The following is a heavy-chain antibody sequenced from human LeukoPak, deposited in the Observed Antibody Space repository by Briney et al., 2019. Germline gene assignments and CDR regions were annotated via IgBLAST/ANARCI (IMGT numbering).Heavy chain of an antibody. J-gene: IGHJ5*02. Sequence: ASVKVSCKASGGTFSSYAISWVRQAPGQGLEWMGGIIPIFGTANYAQKFQGRVTITADESPSTAYMELSSLRFEDTAVYYCAREGFTMVRGRHWFDPWGQGTLVTVSS. D-gene: IGHD3-10*01. CDR2: IIPIFGTA. V-gene: IGHV1-69*13. CDR3: AREGFTMVRGRHWFDP. CDR1: GGTFSSYA.